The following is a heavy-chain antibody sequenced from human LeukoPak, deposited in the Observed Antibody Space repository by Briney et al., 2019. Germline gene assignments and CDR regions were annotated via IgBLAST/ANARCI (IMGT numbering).Heavy chain of an antibody. CDR2: IIPIFGTA. CDR1: GGTFSSYA. Sequence: ASVKVSCKASGGTFSSYAISWVRQAPGQGLEWMGGIIPIFGTANYAQKFQGRVTITTDESTSTAYMELSSLRSEDTAVYYCARAQGYCSSTSCPGWFDPWGQGTLVTVSS. V-gene: IGHV1-69*05. D-gene: IGHD2-2*01. CDR3: ARAQGYCSSTSCPGWFDP. J-gene: IGHJ5*02.